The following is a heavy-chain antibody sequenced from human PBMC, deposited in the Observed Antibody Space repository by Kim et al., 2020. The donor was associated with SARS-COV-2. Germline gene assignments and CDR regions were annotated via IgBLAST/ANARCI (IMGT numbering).Heavy chain of an antibody. J-gene: IGHJ4*02. CDR2: IWYDGSNK. Sequence: GGSLRLSCAASGFTFSSYGMHWVRQAPGKGLEWVAVIWYDGSNKYYADSVKGQFTISRDNSKNTLYLQMNSLRAEDTAVYYCASRSAGHFDYWGQGTLVTVSS. V-gene: IGHV3-33*01. CDR1: GFTFSSYG. D-gene: IGHD6-13*01. CDR3: ASRSAGHFDY.